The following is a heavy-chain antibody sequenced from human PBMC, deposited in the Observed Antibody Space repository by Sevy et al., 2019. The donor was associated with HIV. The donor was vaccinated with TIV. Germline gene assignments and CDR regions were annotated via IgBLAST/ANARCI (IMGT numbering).Heavy chain of an antibody. Sequence: SETLSLTCTVSGGSISSYYWSWIRQPPGKGLEWIGYIYYSGGTNYNPSLKSRVTISVDTSKNQCSLKLSSVTAADTAVYYCARSSVTMVRGVSNGFDPWGQGTLVTVSS. J-gene: IGHJ5*02. D-gene: IGHD3-10*01. V-gene: IGHV4-59*01. CDR2: IYYSGGT. CDR1: GGSISSYY. CDR3: ARSSVTMVRGVSNGFDP.